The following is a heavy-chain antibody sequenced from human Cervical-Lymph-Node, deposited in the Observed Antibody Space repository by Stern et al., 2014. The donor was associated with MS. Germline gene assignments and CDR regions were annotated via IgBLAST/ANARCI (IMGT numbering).Heavy chain of an antibody. J-gene: IGHJ4*02. CDR1: GFSLSRSGMR. CDR2: IDWDDDK. D-gene: IGHD1-1*01. V-gene: IGHV2-70*04. CDR3: ARSTWTGYFDY. Sequence: ESGPALVKPTQTLTLTCTFSGFSLSRSGMRVSWIRQPQGQALEWLARIDWDDDKFYSTSLKTRLTISKDTSKNQVVLTMSNMDPVDTATYYCARSTWTGYFDYWGQGTLVTVSS.